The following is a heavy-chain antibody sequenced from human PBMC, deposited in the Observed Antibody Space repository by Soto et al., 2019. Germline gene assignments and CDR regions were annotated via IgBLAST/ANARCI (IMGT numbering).Heavy chain of an antibody. V-gene: IGHV3-30*18. CDR3: AKDQTQAFDI. CDR1: GFTFSTYG. CDR2: ISDDGNSK. J-gene: IGHJ3*02. Sequence: QVQLVESGGGVVQPGRSLRLSCAASGFTFSTYGMYWVRQAPGKGLEWVAVISDDGNSKYYADSVKGRFTISRDNSKNTVYLQMNSLRLEDTAVYYCAKDQTQAFDIWGQGTMVTVSS.